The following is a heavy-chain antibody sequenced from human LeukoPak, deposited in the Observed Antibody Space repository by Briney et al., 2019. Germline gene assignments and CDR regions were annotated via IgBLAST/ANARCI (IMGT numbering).Heavy chain of an antibody. CDR2: VSTSGGDT. CDR1: GFTFSTYA. CDR3: ARVTSGYDYRAADYYYYMDV. D-gene: IGHD5-12*01. Sequence: GGSLRLSCAASGFTFSTYAMSWVRQAPGKGLEWVSSVSTSGGDTYNADSVKGRFTISRDNSKNTLYLQMNSLRAEDTAVYYCARVTSGYDYRAADYYYYMDVWGKGATVTISS. J-gene: IGHJ6*03. V-gene: IGHV3-23*01.